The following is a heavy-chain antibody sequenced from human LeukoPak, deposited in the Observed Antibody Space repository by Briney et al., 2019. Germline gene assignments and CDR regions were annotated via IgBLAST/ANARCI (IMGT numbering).Heavy chain of an antibody. CDR3: ARRTGALRTKSICRFDS. V-gene: IGHV3-23*01. D-gene: IGHD2-8*01. CDR2: ITASGNYT. Sequence: PGGSLRLSCAASGFIFHTYAMSWVRQPPGKGLEWVSTITASGNYTAYADSVKGRFTISRDSSKNTLYLQMNSLRAEDTAVYYCARRTGALRTKSICRFDSWGQGTLVAVSS. J-gene: IGHJ4*02. CDR1: GFIFHTYA.